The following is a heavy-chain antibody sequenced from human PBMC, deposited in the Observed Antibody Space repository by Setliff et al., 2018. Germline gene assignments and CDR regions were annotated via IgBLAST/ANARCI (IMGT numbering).Heavy chain of an antibody. CDR2: ISSSSSTI. J-gene: IGHJ6*02. CDR1: GFTFSSYS. V-gene: IGHV3-48*04. CDR3: ARDRTAMVTHYGMDV. D-gene: IGHD5-18*01. Sequence: GGSLRLSCAASGFTFSSYSMNWVRQAPGKGLEWVSYISSSSSTIYYADSVKGRFTISRDNAKNSLYLQMNSLRAEDTAVYYCARDRTAMVTHYGMDVWGQGTTVTVSS.